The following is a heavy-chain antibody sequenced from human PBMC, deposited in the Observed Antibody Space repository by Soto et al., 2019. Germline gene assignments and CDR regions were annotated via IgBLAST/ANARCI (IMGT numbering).Heavy chain of an antibody. CDR1: GGTFSSYA. CDR3: ARGGGVVVTATHNFDY. CDR2: VIPNFCTA. D-gene: IGHD2-21*02. Sequence: QVQLVQSGAEVKKPGSSVKVSCKASGGTFSSYAISWVRQAPGQGLEWMGGVIPNFCTANYAQKFQGRVTITPDESTSTAYMEPSSLRSEDTAVDYCARGGGVVVTATHNFDYRGQGTLVTVSS. V-gene: IGHV1-69*05. J-gene: IGHJ4*02.